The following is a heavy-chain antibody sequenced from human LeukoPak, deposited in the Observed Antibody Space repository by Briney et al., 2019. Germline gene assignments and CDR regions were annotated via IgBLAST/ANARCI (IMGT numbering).Heavy chain of an antibody. Sequence: SVKVSCKASGGTFSSYAISWVRQAPGQGLEWTEGIIPIFGTANYAQKFQGRVTITTDESTSTAYMELSSLRSEDTAVYYCARHGDSSGYYYFDYWGQGTLVTVSS. CDR1: GGTFSSYA. CDR2: IIPIFGTA. V-gene: IGHV1-69*05. CDR3: ARHGDSSGYYYFDY. J-gene: IGHJ4*02. D-gene: IGHD3-22*01.